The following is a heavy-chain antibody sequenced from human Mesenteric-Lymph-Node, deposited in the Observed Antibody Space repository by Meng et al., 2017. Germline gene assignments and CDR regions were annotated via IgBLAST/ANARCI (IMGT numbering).Heavy chain of an antibody. CDR1: GFTFSSYA. V-gene: IGHV3-33*08. CDR3: ARDGPRSPYSSGWYAANGMDV. J-gene: IGHJ6*02. Sequence: GESLKISCAASGFTFSSYAMSWVRQAPGKGLEWVAGIWYDGSNKYYADSVKGRFTNSRDNSKNTLYLQMKSLRAEDTAVYYWARDGPRSPYSSGWYAANGMDVWGQGTTVTVSS. D-gene: IGHD6-19*01. CDR2: IWYDGSNK.